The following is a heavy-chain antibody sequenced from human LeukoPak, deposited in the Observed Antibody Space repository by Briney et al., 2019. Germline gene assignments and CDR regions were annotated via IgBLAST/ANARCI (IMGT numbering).Heavy chain of an antibody. J-gene: IGHJ4*02. CDR2: IYYSGST. Sequence: SETLSLTCTVSGGSISSSSYYWGWIRQPPGKGLEWIGSIYYSGSTYYNPSLKSRVTISVDTSKNQISLELRSVTAADTAPYYCATSIGWPNVFDHWGQGILVTVSS. CDR1: GGSISSSSYY. V-gene: IGHV4-39*07. D-gene: IGHD2-21*01. CDR3: ATSIGWPNVFDH.